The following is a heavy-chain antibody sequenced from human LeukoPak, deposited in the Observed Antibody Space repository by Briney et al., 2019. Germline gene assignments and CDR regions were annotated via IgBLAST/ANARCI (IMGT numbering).Heavy chain of an antibody. D-gene: IGHD3-3*01. V-gene: IGHV4-38-2*01. J-gene: IGHJ4*02. CDR3: ARHRYDFWSGNDY. Sequence: SETLSLTCAVSGYSISSGYYCGWIRQPPGKGLEWIGSIYHSGSTYYNPSLKSRVTISVETSKNQFSLKLSSVTAADTAVCYCARHRYDFWSGNDYWGQGTLVTVSS. CDR1: GYSISSGYY. CDR2: IYHSGST.